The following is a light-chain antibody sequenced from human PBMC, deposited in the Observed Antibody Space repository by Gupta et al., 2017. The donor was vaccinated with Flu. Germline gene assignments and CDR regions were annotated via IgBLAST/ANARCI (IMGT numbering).Light chain of an antibody. V-gene: IGLV1-44*01. CDR3: EAWDDSLNGNVI. CDR2: DNN. J-gene: IGLJ2*01. Sequence: QSVLPQPPSASGTPGQRFSISLSGSSSNIERKIVNWYQQLPGAAPRLLIFDNNRRHSGGPDRCSGSKSGGSAALAISGLQSEEEAGYYCEAWDDSLNGNVIFGGGTKLTVL. CDR1: SSNIERKI.